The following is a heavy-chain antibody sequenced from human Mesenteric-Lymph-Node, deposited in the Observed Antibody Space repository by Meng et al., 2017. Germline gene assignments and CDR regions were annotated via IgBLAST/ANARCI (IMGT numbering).Heavy chain of an antibody. D-gene: IGHD5-18*01. J-gene: IGHJ6*02. V-gene: IGHV3-7*01. CDR2: IKQDGSEK. CDR1: GFTFSSYW. Sequence: GESLKISCAASGFTFSSYWMSWVRQAPGKGLEWVANIKQDGSEKYYVDSVKGRFTISRDNAKNSLYLQMNSLRAEDTAVYYCARDPNSYSYYYYYGMDVWGQGTTVTVSS. CDR3: ARDPNSYSYYYYYGMDV.